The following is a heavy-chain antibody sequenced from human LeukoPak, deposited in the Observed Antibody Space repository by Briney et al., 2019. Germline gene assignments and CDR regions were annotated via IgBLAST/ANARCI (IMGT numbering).Heavy chain of an antibody. CDR2: ISWNSGSI. CDR1: GFTFSSYV. J-gene: IGHJ4*02. V-gene: IGHV3-9*01. CDR3: AKDNRRHYTSGPNPDPLH. Sequence: GGSLRLSCAASGFTFSSYVMSWVRQAPGKGLEWVSGISWNSGSIDYADTVKGRFTISRDNAKNSLYLQMNSLRVEDTAFYYCAKDNRRHYTSGPNPDPLHWGQGALVTASS. D-gene: IGHD6-19*01.